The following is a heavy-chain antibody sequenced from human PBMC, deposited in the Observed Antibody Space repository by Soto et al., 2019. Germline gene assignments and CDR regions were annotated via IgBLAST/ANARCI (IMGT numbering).Heavy chain of an antibody. Sequence: QVQLAQSGAEMTKPGSSVKVSCRASGGSFSDFAFSWVRQAPGQGLEWMGGIIPMFAATKYAQRLQDRVTLTADASTNTVYLALNSLTSEDTAIYYCARGAIVAVPAALSSYHDYTNYRFDSWGQGTLVTVSS. D-gene: IGHD2-15*01. V-gene: IGHV1-69*01. J-gene: IGHJ4*02. CDR3: ARGAIVAVPAALSSYHDYTNYRFDS. CDR1: GGSFSDFA. CDR2: IIPMFAAT.